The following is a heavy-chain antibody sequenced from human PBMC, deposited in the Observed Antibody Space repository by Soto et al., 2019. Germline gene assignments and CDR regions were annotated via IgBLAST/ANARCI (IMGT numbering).Heavy chain of an antibody. CDR2: INHSGST. D-gene: IGHD2-8*02. J-gene: IGHJ4*01. CDR3: ARDKITGLFDY. V-gene: IGHV4-34*01. CDR1: GGSFSGYY. Sequence: QVQLQQWGAGLLKPSETLSLTCAVYGGSFSGYYWTWIRQPPGTGLEWIGEINHSGSTNYNPSLNSRVTISVDTSKNQFSLKLTSVTAADTAVYYGARDKITGLFDYWGHGTLVTVSS.